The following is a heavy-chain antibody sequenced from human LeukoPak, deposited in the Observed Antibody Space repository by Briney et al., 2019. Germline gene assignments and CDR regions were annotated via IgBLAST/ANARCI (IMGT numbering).Heavy chain of an antibody. J-gene: IGHJ4*02. CDR1: GGSISSGDYY. V-gene: IGHV4-30-4*01. CDR2: IYYSGST. D-gene: IGHD3-10*01. CDR3: AREGDDYGSGTIVGFDY. Sequence: PSETLSLTCTVSGGSISSGDYYWSWIRQPPGKGLEWIGYIYYSGSTYYNPSLKSRVTISVDTSKHQFSLKLSSVTAADTAVYYCAREGDDYGSGTIVGFDYWGQGTLVTVSS.